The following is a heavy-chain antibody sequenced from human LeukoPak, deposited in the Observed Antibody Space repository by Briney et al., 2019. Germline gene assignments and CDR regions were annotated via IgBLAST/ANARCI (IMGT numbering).Heavy chain of an antibody. CDR1: GGSLSSSSYY. CDR3: ARWYSSGWAFDY. CDR2: IFHSGSS. D-gene: IGHD6-19*01. Sequence: SETLSLTCTVSGGSLSSSSYYWGWIRQPPGKGLEWIGSIFHSGSSYYNPSLKSRVTISVDTSKNQFSLKLYSVTAADTAVYYCARWYSSGWAFDYWGQGTLVTVSS. V-gene: IGHV4-39*01. J-gene: IGHJ4*02.